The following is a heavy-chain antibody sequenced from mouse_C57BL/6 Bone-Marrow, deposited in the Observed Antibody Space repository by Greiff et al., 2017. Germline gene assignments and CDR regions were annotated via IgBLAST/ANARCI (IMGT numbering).Heavy chain of an antibody. CDR1: GYSFTGYY. Sequence: VQLQQSGPELVKPGASVKISCKASGYSFTGYYMNWVKQSPEKSLEWIGEINPSTGGTTYNQKFKAKATLTVDKSSSTAYMQLKSLTSEDSAVYYCARKRGSMMVTQYAMDYWGQGTSVTVSS. CDR3: ARKRGSMMVTQYAMDY. V-gene: IGHV1-42*01. D-gene: IGHD2-3*01. CDR2: INPSTGGT. J-gene: IGHJ4*01.